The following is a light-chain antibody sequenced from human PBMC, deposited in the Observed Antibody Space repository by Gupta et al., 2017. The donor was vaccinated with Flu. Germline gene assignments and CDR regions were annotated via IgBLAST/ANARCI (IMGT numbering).Light chain of an antibody. CDR1: NRGAQYS. CDR2: GDN. Sequence: NRGAQYSVHWYQQVPGAAPRLLISGDNYRPSGVPDRFSGSRSGASASLAITGLRTEDEAEYYCQSYDSSRGGSWVFGGGTKLTVL. J-gene: IGLJ3*02. CDR3: QSYDSSRGGSWV. V-gene: IGLV1-40*01.